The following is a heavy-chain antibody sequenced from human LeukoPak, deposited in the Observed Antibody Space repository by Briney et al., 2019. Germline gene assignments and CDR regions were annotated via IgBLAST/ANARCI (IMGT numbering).Heavy chain of an antibody. Sequence: GGSLRLSCVASGFTFSRYAMSWVRQAPGKGLVWVSRIHSDGSSTSYADSVRGRFTISRDDAKSTLYLQMNSLRAEDTAVYYCARSGWPYYFDYWGQGTLVTVSS. D-gene: IGHD3-22*01. J-gene: IGHJ4*02. CDR1: GFTFSRYA. CDR2: IHSDGSST. V-gene: IGHV3-74*01. CDR3: ARSGWPYYFDY.